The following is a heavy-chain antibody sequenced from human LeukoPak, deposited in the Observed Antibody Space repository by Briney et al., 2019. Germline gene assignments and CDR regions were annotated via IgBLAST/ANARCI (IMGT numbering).Heavy chain of an antibody. CDR1: GFSVSNTY. CDR3: ARSAARLRYYYAMDV. CDR2: IYSGDSGVST. V-gene: IGHV3-53*04. J-gene: IGHJ6*02. D-gene: IGHD6-6*01. Sequence: PGGSLRLSCAASGFSVSNTYMSWVRQAPGKGLEWVSVIYSGDSGVSTYYADSVKGRFTISRHNSKNTLYLQMSSLRVEDTAVYFCARSAARLRYYYAMDVWGQGTTVTVCS.